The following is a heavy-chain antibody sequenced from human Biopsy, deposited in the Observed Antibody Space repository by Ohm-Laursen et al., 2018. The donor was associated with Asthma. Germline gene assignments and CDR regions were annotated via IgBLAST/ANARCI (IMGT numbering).Heavy chain of an antibody. CDR3: ARGRHYDFWSGYYIEYFDY. D-gene: IGHD3-3*01. V-gene: IGHV1-2*06. Sequence: GASVKVSCKASGYTFTGYYMHWVRQAPGQGLEWMGRINPNSGGTNYAQKFQGRVTMTRDTSISTAYMELSRLRSGDTPVYYCARGRHYDFWSGYYIEYFDYWGQGTLVTVSS. J-gene: IGHJ4*02. CDR2: INPNSGGT. CDR1: GYTFTGYY.